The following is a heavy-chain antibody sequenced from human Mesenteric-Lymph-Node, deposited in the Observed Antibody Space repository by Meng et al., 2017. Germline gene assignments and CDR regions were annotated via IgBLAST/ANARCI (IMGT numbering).Heavy chain of an antibody. CDR3: AKDLEYSYGYIKGSRNDY. J-gene: IGHJ4*02. D-gene: IGHD5-18*01. V-gene: IGHV3-23*01. CDR2: ISGSGGST. CDR1: GFTFSSYA. Sequence: GESLKISCAASGFTFSSYAMSWVRQAPGKGLEWVSAISGSGGSTYYADSVKGRFTISRDNSKNTLYLQMNSLRAEDTAVYYCAKDLEYSYGYIKGSRNDYWGQGTLVTVSS.